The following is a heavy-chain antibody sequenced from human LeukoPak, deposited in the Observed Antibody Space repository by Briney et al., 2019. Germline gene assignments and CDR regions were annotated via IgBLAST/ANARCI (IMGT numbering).Heavy chain of an antibody. J-gene: IGHJ5*02. CDR1: GYTFTSYG. CDR2: VSAYNGNT. Sequence: GASVKVSCKASGYTFTSYGISWVRQAPGQGLEWMGWVSAYNGNTNYAQKLQGRVTMTTDTSTSTAYMELRSLRSDDTAVYYCARDLGYYDSSGFPMDTWGQGTLVTVSS. D-gene: IGHD3-22*01. V-gene: IGHV1-18*01. CDR3: ARDLGYYDSSGFPMDT.